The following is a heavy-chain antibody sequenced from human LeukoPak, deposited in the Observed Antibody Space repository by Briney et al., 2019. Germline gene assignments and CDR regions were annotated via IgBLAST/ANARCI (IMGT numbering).Heavy chain of an antibody. D-gene: IGHD3-10*01. V-gene: IGHV4-4*07. CDR2: INSNGDT. CDR3: ARDRGLDGSDQLDS. CDR1: GVPISSLH. Sequence: SSETLSLTWTGSGVPISSLHWIWIRQPAGKGLELIGRINSNGDTDYNPSLKSRATMSLDMTTNQFSLKLSSVTAADAAVYYCARDRGLDGSDQLDSWGPGTLVTVSS. J-gene: IGHJ5*01.